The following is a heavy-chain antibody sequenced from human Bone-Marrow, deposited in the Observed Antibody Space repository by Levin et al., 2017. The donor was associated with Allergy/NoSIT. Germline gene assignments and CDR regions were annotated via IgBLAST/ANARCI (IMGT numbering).Heavy chain of an antibody. V-gene: IGHV4-39*01. CDR1: AGSISSSRYF. D-gene: IGHD3-10*01. CDR2: IYYSGST. CDR3: ARIRIGASGSGSQFDY. Sequence: SCTVSAGSISSSRYFWGWVRQPPGKGLEWIGSIYYSGSTYYNPSLNSRVTISVDTSKNQFSLKLSSVTAADTAVYYCARIRIGASGSGSQFDYWGQGSLVTVSS. J-gene: IGHJ4*02.